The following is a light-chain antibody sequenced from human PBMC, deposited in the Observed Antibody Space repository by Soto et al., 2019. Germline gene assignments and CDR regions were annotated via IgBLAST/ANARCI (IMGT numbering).Light chain of an antibody. Sequence: QSALTQPRSVPGSPGQSVTISCTGTSSDVGAYVYVSWYQNQPGSAPKLIIYDVYKRPSGVPDRFSGSKSGDTASLTISGLQADDEADYYCCSYAGTSTYVFGTGTKVTVL. CDR2: DVY. V-gene: IGLV2-11*01. J-gene: IGLJ1*01. CDR3: CSYAGTSTYV. CDR1: SSDVGAYVY.